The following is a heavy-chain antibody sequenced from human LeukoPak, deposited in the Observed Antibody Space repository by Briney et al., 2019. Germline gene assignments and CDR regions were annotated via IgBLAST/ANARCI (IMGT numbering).Heavy chain of an antibody. Sequence: GGSLRLSCAASGFSFNTYAMSRVRQAPGKGLEWVSDISTSGGTTNYADSVKGRFTISRDNSKNTLYLQMNSLRAEDTAVYYCVKESSGGTLNWFDPWGQGTLVTVSS. D-gene: IGHD2-15*01. CDR2: ISTSGGTT. V-gene: IGHV3-23*01. CDR3: VKESSGGTLNWFDP. CDR1: GFSFNTYA. J-gene: IGHJ5*02.